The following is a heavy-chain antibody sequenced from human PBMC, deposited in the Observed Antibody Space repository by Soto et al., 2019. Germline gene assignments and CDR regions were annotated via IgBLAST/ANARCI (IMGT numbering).Heavy chain of an antibody. Sequence: QVQLVQSGADVKKPGSSVKVSCQASGVTFSSETLGWVRQAPGQGLEWVWGIIPLFGTASYAQKFQGEVTITADEFTSTVYMVLSSLRSDDTAVYFCATELGENPASPFDAWGQGTLVTVSS. J-gene: IGHJ4*02. D-gene: IGHD3-10*01. CDR2: IIPLFGTA. CDR3: ATELGENPASPFDA. V-gene: IGHV1-69*01. CDR1: GVTFSSET.